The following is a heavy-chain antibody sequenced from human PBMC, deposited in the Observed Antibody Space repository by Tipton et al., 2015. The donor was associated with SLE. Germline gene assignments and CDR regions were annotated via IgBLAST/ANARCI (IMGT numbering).Heavy chain of an antibody. CDR3: ALAPGDWLLDP. CDR1: GFTFSSYS. J-gene: IGHJ5*02. CDR2: IGRSTSDI. V-gene: IGHV3-21*01. D-gene: IGHD2-21*01. Sequence: SLRLSCAASGFTFSSYSMNWVRQAPGKGLEWVSSIGRSTSDIYYADSLKGRFTISRDNARNSLYLQMNSLRAEDTAVYYCALAPGDWLLDPWGQGTLVTISS.